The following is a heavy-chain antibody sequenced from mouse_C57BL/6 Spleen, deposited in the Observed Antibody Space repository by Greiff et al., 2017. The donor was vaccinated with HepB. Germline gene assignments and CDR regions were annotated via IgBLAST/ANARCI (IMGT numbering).Heavy chain of an antibody. CDR3: ARSGDGYYEFAY. V-gene: IGHV1-59*01. Sequence: QVQLQQPGAELVRPGTSVKLSCKASGYTFTSYWMHWVKQRPGQGLEWIGVIDPSDSYTNYNQKFKGKATLTVDTSSSTAYMQLSSLTSEDAAVYYWARSGDGYYEFAYWGQGTLVTVSA. D-gene: IGHD2-3*01. CDR2: IDPSDSYT. J-gene: IGHJ3*01. CDR1: GYTFTSYW.